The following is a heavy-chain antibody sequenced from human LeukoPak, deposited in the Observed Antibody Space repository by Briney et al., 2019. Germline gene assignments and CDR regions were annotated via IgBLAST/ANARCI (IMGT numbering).Heavy chain of an antibody. CDR2: INHGGST. D-gene: IGHD6-13*01. CDR1: GGSFSGHY. V-gene: IGHV4-34*01. J-gene: IGHJ4*02. Sequence: PSETLSLTCAVSGGSFSGHYWNWIRQPPGKGLEWIGEINHGGSTNYNPSLKSRVTISVDTSQNQFSLRLSSVTAADTAVYYCARGRYVTTRGGAAAGFLDYWGQGTLVTVST. CDR3: ARGRYVTTRGGAAAGFLDY.